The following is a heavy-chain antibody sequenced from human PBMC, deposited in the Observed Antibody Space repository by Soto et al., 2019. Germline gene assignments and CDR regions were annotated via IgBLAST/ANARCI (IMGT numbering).Heavy chain of an antibody. V-gene: IGHV4-31*03. D-gene: IGHD4-17*01. CDR3: ARVKVTTESFDS. Sequence: KTSETLSLTCSVSGASINTGGFYWSWVRQFPGKGLDWIGYGSHTGSRYLNPTLRSRITISLDTPNNQFSLRLTSVTAADTAVYYCARVKVTTESFDSWGQGSLVTVS. CDR2: GSHTGSR. CDR1: GASINTGGFY. J-gene: IGHJ4*02.